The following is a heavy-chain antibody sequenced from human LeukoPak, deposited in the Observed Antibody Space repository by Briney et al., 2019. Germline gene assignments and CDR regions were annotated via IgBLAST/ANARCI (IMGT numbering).Heavy chain of an antibody. CDR1: GFTFSSYG. V-gene: IGHV3-23*01. Sequence: GGSLRLSCAASGFTFSSYGMHWVRQAPGKGLEWVSAISGSGGSTYYADFVKGRFTISRDNSKNTLYLQMNSLRSEDTAVYYCAKAGLRFLEWQIDYWGQGTLVTVSS. CDR2: ISGSGGST. D-gene: IGHD3-3*01. J-gene: IGHJ4*02. CDR3: AKAGLRFLEWQIDY.